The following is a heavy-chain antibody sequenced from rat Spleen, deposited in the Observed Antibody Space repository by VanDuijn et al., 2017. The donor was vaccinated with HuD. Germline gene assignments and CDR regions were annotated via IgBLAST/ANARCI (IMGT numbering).Heavy chain of an antibody. CDR3: ARNWGRPYWYFDF. Sequence: QAQLKESGPGLVQPSQTLSLTCTVSGLSLTSNSVSWIRQPPGKGLEWMEVIWSNGGTDYNSAIKSRLSISRDTSKSKVFLKMTSLQTEDTAMYFCARNWGRPYWYFDFWGPGTMVTVSS. CDR2: IWSNGGT. V-gene: IGHV2-47*01. J-gene: IGHJ1*01. CDR1: GLSLTSNS. D-gene: IGHD4-6*01.